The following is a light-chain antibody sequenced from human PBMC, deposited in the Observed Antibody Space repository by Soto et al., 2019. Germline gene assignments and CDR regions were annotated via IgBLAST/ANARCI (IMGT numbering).Light chain of an antibody. J-gene: IGKJ1*01. V-gene: IGKV1-5*03. CDR1: QSVSNY. CDR3: QQYNSYAWT. CDR2: KAY. Sequence: TQSPGTLSLSPGERATLSCRASQSVSNYLAWYQQKPGKAPKLLIYKAYSLESGVPSRFSGSGYGTQFTLIISGVQPDDFATYYCQQYNSYAWTLGQGTKVEMK.